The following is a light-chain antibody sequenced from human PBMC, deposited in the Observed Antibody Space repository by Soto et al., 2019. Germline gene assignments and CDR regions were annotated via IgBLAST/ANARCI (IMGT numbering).Light chain of an antibody. CDR3: QQYTNTNNTWM. Sequence: IQLTQSPSSLSASVGDRVTITCRSIQGISSYLAWYQQKPGKAPKLLIYAASTLQSGVPSRFSGSGSGTEFTLNISSLQPDDSATYYCQQYTNTNNTWMFGQGTKVDIK. J-gene: IGKJ1*01. CDR2: AAS. V-gene: IGKV1-9*01. CDR1: QGISSY.